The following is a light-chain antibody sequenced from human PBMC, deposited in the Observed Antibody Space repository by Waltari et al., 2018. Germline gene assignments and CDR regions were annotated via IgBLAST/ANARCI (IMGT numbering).Light chain of an antibody. V-gene: IGLV2-18*02. Sequence: QSALTQPPPVSGSPGQSVTIACPGTRSEVGGYNRGAWYQQPPGTAPKLIIYEVSDRPSGVPDRFSGSKSDNTASLTISGLQAEDEADYYCSSYTSSSTLVFGGGTKLTVL. CDR2: EVS. CDR3: SSYTSSSTLV. J-gene: IGLJ2*01. CDR1: RSEVGGYNR.